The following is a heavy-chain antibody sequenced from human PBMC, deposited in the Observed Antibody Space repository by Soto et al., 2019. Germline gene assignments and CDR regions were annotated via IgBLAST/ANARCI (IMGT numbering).Heavy chain of an antibody. CDR1: GGSISSSSYY. D-gene: IGHD5-12*01. Sequence: SETLSLTCTVSGGSISSSSYYWGWIRQPPGKGLEWIGSIYYSGSTYYNPSLKSRVTISVDTSENQFSLKLSSVTAADTAVYYCARHVISVATIHFDYWGQGTLVTVSS. V-gene: IGHV4-39*01. CDR3: ARHVISVATIHFDY. CDR2: IYYSGST. J-gene: IGHJ4*02.